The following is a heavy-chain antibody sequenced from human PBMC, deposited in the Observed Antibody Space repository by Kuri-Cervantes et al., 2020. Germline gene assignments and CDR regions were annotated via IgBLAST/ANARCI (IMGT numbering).Heavy chain of an antibody. CDR3: AKRPGYSSTWHYFEY. CDR2: ISGIGGNT. CDR1: GFTFSNYA. J-gene: IGHJ4*02. D-gene: IGHD6-13*01. V-gene: IGHV3-23*01. Sequence: GGSLRLSCAASGFTFSNYAMSWVRQAPGKGLEWVSGISGIGGNTYYADSVKGRFTISRDNSKNTLNLQMNSLRAEDTAIYYCAKRPGYSSTWHYFEYWGQGTLVTVSS.